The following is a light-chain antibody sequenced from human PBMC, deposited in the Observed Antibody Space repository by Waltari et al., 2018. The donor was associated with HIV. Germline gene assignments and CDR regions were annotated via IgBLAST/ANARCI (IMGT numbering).Light chain of an antibody. CDR3: QSYDSTGV. CDR1: SPNIGAGYD. V-gene: IGLV1-40*01. CDR2: GNS. J-gene: IGLJ3*02. Sequence: QSVLTQPPSVSGAPGQRVTIPCPGSSPNIGAGYDVHWSQQLPGTAPKLLIYGNSNRPSGVPDRFSGSKSGTSASLAITGLQAEDEADYYCQSYDSTGVFGGGTKLTVL.